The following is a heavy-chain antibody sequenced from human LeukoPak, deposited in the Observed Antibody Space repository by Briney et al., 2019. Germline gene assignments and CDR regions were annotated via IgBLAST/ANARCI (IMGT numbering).Heavy chain of an antibody. D-gene: IGHD2-2*01. CDR3: ARDGACSSTSCQNFDY. V-gene: IGHV1-2*02. J-gene: IGHJ4*02. Sequence: ASVKVSCKASGYTFTSYYIHWVRQTPGQGLECMGWINPNSGDTNYAQKFQGRVTMTSDTSISTAYMELNRLTSDDTAVYYCARDGACSSTSCQNFDYWGQGTLVTASS. CDR1: GYTFTSYY. CDR2: INPNSGDT.